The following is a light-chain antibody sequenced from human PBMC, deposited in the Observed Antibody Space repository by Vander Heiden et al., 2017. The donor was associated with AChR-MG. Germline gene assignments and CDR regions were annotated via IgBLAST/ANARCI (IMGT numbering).Light chain of an antibody. J-gene: IGKJ3*01. CDR2: GAS. Sequence: DIQMTKSLSFLPAPVGDRVTITSRAIQGIDNYLAWYQQKPGKAPNLLIFGASNLQSGVPSRFSGSGSGTDFTLTISSLQPEDVATYYCQKYDSAPFTFGHGTEVDVE. CDR1: QGIDNY. V-gene: IGKV1-27*01. CDR3: QKYDSAPFT.